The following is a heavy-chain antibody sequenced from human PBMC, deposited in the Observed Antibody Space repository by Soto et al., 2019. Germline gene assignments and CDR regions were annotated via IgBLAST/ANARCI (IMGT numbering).Heavy chain of an antibody. J-gene: IGHJ5*02. Sequence: SSETLSLTCAVSGGSISSGGYSWSWIRQPPGKGLEWIGYIYHSGSTYYNPSLKSRVTISVDRSKNQFSLKLSSVTAADTAVYYCARGGYVGANWFDPWGQGTLVTVSS. CDR1: GGSISSGGYS. V-gene: IGHV4-30-2*01. CDR2: IYHSGST. D-gene: IGHD5-12*01. CDR3: ARGGYVGANWFDP.